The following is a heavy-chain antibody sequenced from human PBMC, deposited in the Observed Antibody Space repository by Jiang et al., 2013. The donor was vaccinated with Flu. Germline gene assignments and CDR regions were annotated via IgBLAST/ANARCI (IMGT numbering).Heavy chain of an antibody. D-gene: IGHD5-12*01. Sequence: VQLLESGGGVVQPGRSLRLSCAASGLTFSRNGMHWVRQVPGKGLEWVAVIWYDGTNKYYADSVKGRFTISRDNSKNTLYLQMHSLRAEDTALYYCARVGYSGYDISLWDYNGMDVWGQGTTVTVSS. CDR3: ARVGYSGYDISLWDYNGMDV. CDR2: IWYDGTNK. V-gene: IGHV3-33*08. J-gene: IGHJ6*02. CDR1: GLTFSRNG.